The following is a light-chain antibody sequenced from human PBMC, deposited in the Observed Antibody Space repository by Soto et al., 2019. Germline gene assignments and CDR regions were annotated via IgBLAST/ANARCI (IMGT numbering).Light chain of an antibody. Sequence: EIVLTQSPGTLSLSPGERATLSCRASQSVSSSHLAWYQQQPGQAPRLLIFGASSRATGIPDRFSGSGSGTDFTLTISRLESEDFAVYYCQQYGSPPTFGGGTKVEIK. CDR2: GAS. J-gene: IGKJ4*01. V-gene: IGKV3-20*01. CDR3: QQYGSPPT. CDR1: QSVSSSH.